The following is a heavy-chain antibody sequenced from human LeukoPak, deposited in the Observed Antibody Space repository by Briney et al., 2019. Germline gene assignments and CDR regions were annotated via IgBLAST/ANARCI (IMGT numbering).Heavy chain of an antibody. V-gene: IGHV3-7*03. J-gene: IGHJ4*02. CDR3: AKSRGSSRYYFDY. CDR2: IKEDGTRK. CDR1: GFTFSSHW. Sequence: GGSLRLSCAASGFTFSSHWMTWVRQAPGKGLEWVANIKEDGTRKNYVDSVKGRFTISRDNAKNSLYLQMSGLRAEDTALYYCAKSRGSSRYYFDYWGQGTLVTVSS. D-gene: IGHD3-10*01.